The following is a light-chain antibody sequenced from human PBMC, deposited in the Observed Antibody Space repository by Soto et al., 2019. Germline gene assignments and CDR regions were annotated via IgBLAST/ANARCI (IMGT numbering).Light chain of an antibody. CDR2: GAS. J-gene: IGKJ5*01. CDR1: QSVSSN. Sequence: EIVMTQSPATLSVSPGERATLSCRASQSVSSNLAWYQQKPGQAPRLLIYGASTRATGIPARFSGSGAGTEFILTISSLQSEDFAGYYCQQYNNWPPITFGQGTRLEIK. CDR3: QQYNNWPPIT. V-gene: IGKV3-15*01.